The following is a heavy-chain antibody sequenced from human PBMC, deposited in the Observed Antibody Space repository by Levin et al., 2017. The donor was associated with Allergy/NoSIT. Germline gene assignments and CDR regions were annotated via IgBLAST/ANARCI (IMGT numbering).Heavy chain of an antibody. CDR1: GGSFSGYY. J-gene: IGHJ5*02. D-gene: IGHD3-16*02. CDR3: ARGPTSTLIVSNSRRKRFDP. CDR2: INHSGST. Sequence: GSLRLSCAVYGGSFSGYYWSWIRQPPGKGLEWIGEINHSGSTNYNPSLKSRVTISVDTSKNQFSLKLSSVTAADTAVYYCARGPTSTLIVSNSRRKRFDPWGQGTLVTVSS. V-gene: IGHV4-34*01.